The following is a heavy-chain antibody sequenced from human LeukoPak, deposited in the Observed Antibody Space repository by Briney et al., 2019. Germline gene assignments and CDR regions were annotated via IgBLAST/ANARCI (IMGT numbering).Heavy chain of an antibody. CDR3: ALIVGATPGYLFDY. V-gene: IGHV3-33*01. CDR1: GFTFSSYG. J-gene: IGHJ4*02. Sequence: GGSLRLSCAASGFTFSSYGMHWVRQAPGKGLEWVAVIWYDGSNKYYADSVKGRFTISRDNSKNTLYLQMNSLRAEDTAVYYCALIVGATPGYLFDYWGQGTLVTVSS. D-gene: IGHD1-26*01. CDR2: IWYDGSNK.